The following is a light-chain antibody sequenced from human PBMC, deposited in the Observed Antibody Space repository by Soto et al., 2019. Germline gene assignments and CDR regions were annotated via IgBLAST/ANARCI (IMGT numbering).Light chain of an antibody. Sequence: DIQMTQSPSSLSASVGDRVTITCRASQSISSYLNWYQQKPGKAPKLLIYAASSLQSGVPSRFSGSGSGTDFTLTISSLQHEDFATYYCQQRYSTLGTFGQATKVDIK. V-gene: IGKV1-39*01. CDR1: QSISSY. J-gene: IGKJ1*01. CDR3: QQRYSTLGT. CDR2: AAS.